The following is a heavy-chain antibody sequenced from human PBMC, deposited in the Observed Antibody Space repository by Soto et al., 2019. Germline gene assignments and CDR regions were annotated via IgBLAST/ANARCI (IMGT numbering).Heavy chain of an antibody. V-gene: IGHV1-3*05. CDR1: GYTFTGYA. Sequence: QVQLVQSGAEEKKPGASVKVSCKACGYTFTGYAMHWVRQAPGQRLEWMGWINAGNGNTKYSQKFQGRVTITRDTSVSTAYMDLSSLRSEDTAVYYCARAVAVPADFDFWGQGTLLTVSS. CDR2: INAGNGNT. CDR3: ARAVAVPADFDF. D-gene: IGHD6-19*01. J-gene: IGHJ4*02.